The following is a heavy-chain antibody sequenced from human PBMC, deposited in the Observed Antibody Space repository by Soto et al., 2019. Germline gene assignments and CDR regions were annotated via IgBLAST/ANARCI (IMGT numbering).Heavy chain of an antibody. Sequence: LTCTVSGGSISSSSYYWGWIRQPPGKGLEWIGSIYYSGSTYYNPSLKSRVTISVDTSKNQFSLKLGSVTAADTAVYYCARLGYSSGWYGGWGQGTLVTVSS. CDR1: GGSISSSSYY. CDR2: IYYSGST. CDR3: ARLGYSSGWYGG. J-gene: IGHJ4*02. V-gene: IGHV4-39*01. D-gene: IGHD6-19*01.